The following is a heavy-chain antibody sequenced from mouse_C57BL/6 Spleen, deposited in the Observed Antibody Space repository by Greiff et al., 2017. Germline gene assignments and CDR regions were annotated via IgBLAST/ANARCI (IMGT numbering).Heavy chain of an antibody. D-gene: IGHD1-1*01. Sequence: QVQLQQPGAELVKPGASVKLSCKASGYTFTSYWMHWVKQRPGQGLEWIRMIHPNSGSTNYNEKFKSKATLTVDKSSSTAYMQLSSLTSEDSAVYYCARRGDYGSSYLYAMDYWGQGTSVTVSS. CDR2: IHPNSGST. CDR1: GYTFTSYW. V-gene: IGHV1-64*01. CDR3: ARRGDYGSSYLYAMDY. J-gene: IGHJ4*01.